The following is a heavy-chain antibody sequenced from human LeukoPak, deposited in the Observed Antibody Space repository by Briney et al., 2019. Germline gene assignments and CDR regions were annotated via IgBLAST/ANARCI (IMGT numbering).Heavy chain of an antibody. CDR2: IIGSGTNT. V-gene: IGHV3-23*01. D-gene: IGHD3-10*01. CDR3: AKRGSGSSGLYYFDY. Sequence: GGSLRLSCAASGFTFTNAWMHWVRQAPGKGLEWVSAIIGSGTNTYFADSVKGRFTISGDNSKNTVYLQMSSLRAEDTAIYYCAKRGSGSSGLYYFDYWGQGTLVSVSS. CDR1: GFTFTNAW. J-gene: IGHJ4*02.